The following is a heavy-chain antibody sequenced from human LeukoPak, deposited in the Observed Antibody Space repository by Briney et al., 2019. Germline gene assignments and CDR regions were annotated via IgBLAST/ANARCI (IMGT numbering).Heavy chain of an antibody. Sequence: SSETLSLTCTVSGGSISSYYWSWIRQPPGKGLEWIGYIYYSGSTNSNPSLKSRVTISVDTSKNQFSLKLSSVTSADTAVYYCARQKWLRQGDNWFDPWGQGTLVTVSS. CDR1: GGSISSYY. CDR2: IYYSGST. J-gene: IGHJ5*02. CDR3: ARQKWLRQGDNWFDP. D-gene: IGHD5-12*01. V-gene: IGHV4-59*08.